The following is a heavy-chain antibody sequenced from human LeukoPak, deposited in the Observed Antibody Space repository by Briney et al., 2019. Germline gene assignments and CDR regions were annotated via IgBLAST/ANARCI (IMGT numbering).Heavy chain of an antibody. Sequence: PGGSLRLSCAASGFTFDDYAMHWVRQGPGKGLEWVAGISWSSGSIDYADSVKGRFTISRDDDENSLYLQMNSLRTEDTAFYYCVKDGGGYTYGYDAFDIWAKGQWSPSL. J-gene: IGHJ3*02. V-gene: IGHV3-9*01. CDR3: VKDGGGYTYGYDAFDI. CDR1: GFTFDDYA. CDR2: ISWSSGSI. D-gene: IGHD5-18*01.